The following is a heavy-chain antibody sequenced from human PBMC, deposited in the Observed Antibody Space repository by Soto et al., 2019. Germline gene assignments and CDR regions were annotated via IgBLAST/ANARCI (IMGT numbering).Heavy chain of an antibody. J-gene: IGHJ4*02. V-gene: IGHV3-66*04. D-gene: IGHD2-2*01. CDR2: IFSGGST. CDR3: ARLSCTRTGCIDY. Sequence: EVQLVESGGDLVQPGGSLRLSCAASGFTVSSNYMSWVRQAPGKGLEWVSVIFSGGSTFYADSVKGRFTLYRDSSQNTVHLQMNSLRAEDTAVYYCARLSCTRTGCIDYWGQGTLVTVSS. CDR1: GFTVSSNY.